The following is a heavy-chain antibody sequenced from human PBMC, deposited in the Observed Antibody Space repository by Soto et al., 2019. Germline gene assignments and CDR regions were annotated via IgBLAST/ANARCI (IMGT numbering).Heavy chain of an antibody. Sequence: PGGSLRLSCAASGFTFSNYAMTWVRQGPGKGLEWVSTISGNGDNTYYADSVKGRFTFSRDNSDNTLSLQMNSLRAEDTAIYYCAKGTLDHFDFWGLGTLVTVS. D-gene: IGHD1-1*01. CDR2: ISGNGDNT. CDR3: AKGTLDHFDF. J-gene: IGHJ4*02. CDR1: GFTFSNYA. V-gene: IGHV3-23*01.